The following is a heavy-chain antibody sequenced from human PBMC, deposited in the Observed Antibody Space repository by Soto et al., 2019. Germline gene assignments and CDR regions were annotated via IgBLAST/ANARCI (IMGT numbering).Heavy chain of an antibody. CDR1: GFTFSSYW. V-gene: IGHV3-74*01. J-gene: IGHJ6*02. CDR2: INSDGSST. Sequence: GGSLRLSCAASGFTFSSYWMHWVRQAPGKGLVWVSRINSDGSSTSYADSVKGRFTISRDNAKNTLYLQMNSLRAEDTAVYYCARGLRHILTVYYSHGYYYAMDVWGQGTTVTVAS. CDR3: ARGLRHILTVYYSHGYYYAMDV. D-gene: IGHD3-9*01.